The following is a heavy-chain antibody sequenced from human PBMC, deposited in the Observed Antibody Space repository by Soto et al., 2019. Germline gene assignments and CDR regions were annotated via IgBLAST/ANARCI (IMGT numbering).Heavy chain of an antibody. CDR2: MYWHDDK. CDR3: AHSHFEILPGPSDS. CDR1: GFSLTNTGVT. J-gene: IGHJ5*01. D-gene: IGHD3-9*01. Sequence: GSGPTLVNPTQTLTLTCTFSGFSLTNTGVTVGWIRQPPGKALEWLALMYWHDDKRYSPSLRNRLTIAKDTSKNRVVLTLANVGPVDTATYFCAHSHFEILPGPSDSRGRRTPVTVSS. V-gene: IGHV2-5*01.